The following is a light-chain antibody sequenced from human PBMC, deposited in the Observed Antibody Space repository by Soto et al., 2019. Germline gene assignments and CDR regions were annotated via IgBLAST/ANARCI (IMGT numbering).Light chain of an antibody. CDR2: DVS. Sequence: QSALTQPRSVSGSPGQSVTISCTGTSSDVGGYNYVSWYQQHPGKAPKLRIYDVSKRPSGVPDRFSGSKSGNTASLTISGLQAEDEADYYCCSYAGSYTFVHVVFGGGTKLTVL. V-gene: IGLV2-11*01. J-gene: IGLJ2*01. CDR3: CSYAGSYTFVHVV. CDR1: SSDVGGYNY.